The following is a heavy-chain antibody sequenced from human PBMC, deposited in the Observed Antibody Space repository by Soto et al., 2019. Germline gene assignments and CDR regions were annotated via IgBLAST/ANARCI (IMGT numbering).Heavy chain of an antibody. CDR2: ISYDGSNK. V-gene: IGHV3-30*18. CDR1: GFTFSSYG. D-gene: IGHD5-18*01. J-gene: IGHJ4*02. Sequence: GGSLRLSCAASGFTFSSYGMHWVRQAPGKGLEWVAVISYDGSNKYYADSVKGRFTISRDNSKNTLYLQMNSLRAEDTAVYYCAKAEGSSYGFFDYWGQGTLVTVSS. CDR3: AKAEGSSYGFFDY.